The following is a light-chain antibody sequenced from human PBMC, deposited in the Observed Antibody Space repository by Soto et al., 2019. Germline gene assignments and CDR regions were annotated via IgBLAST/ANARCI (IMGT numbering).Light chain of an antibody. CDR3: QSYDSSNSWV. V-gene: IGLV6-57*01. CDR2: EDT. CDR1: SGSIASYS. J-gene: IGLJ3*02. Sequence: NFMLTQPHSVSESPGKTVTISCTRSSGSIASYSVQWYQQRPGSSPTTVIYEDTQRPSGVPDRFSGSIDSSSNSASLTISGLKTEDEADYYCQSYDSSNSWVFGGGTKLTVL.